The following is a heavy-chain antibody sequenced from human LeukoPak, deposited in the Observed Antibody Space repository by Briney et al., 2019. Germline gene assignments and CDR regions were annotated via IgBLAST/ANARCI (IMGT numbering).Heavy chain of an antibody. V-gene: IGHV3-21*05. Sequence: GGSLRLSCRASASGDDFTSHSMNWVRQAPGKGLEWISYVHSSGNYNLDAASVKGRFTVSRDNARNSLYLQMNSLRVEDTAMYYCAREWNSRATFDYWGQGTLVTVSS. CDR3: AREWNSRATFDY. CDR2: VHSSGNYN. CDR1: ASGDDFTSHS. D-gene: IGHD1-1*01. J-gene: IGHJ4*02.